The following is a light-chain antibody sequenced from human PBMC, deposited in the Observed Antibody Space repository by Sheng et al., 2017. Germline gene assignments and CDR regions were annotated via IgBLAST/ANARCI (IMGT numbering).Light chain of an antibody. CDR2: DVN. J-gene: IGLJ2*01. Sequence: QSALTQPASVSGSPGQSITISCTGSSSDVGGYSYVSWYQQHPGKAPKVMIYDVNYRPSGVSNRFSASKSGNTASLTISGLQAEDEADYYCSSYTSSSTQVFGGGTKVTV. CDR1: SSDVGGYSY. CDR3: SSYTSSSTQV. V-gene: IGLV2-14*01.